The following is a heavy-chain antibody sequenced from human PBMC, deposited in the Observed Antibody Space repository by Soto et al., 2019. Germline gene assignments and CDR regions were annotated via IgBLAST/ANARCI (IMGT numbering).Heavy chain of an antibody. V-gene: IGHV1-18*01. CDR2: ISAYNGNT. D-gene: IGHD3-22*01. J-gene: IGHJ4*02. Sequence: VSVKVSCKASGYTFTSYGISWVRQAPGQGLEWMGLISAYNGNTNYAQKLQGRVTMTTDTSTSTAYMELRSLRSDDTAVYYCARLYDSNRYYSYXWGQESLFTVSX. CDR3: ARLYDSNRYYSYX. CDR1: GYTFTSYG.